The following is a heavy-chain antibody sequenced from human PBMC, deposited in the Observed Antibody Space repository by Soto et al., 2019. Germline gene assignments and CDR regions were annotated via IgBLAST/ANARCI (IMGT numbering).Heavy chain of an antibody. CDR3: ARDTYKRAEYFQH. Sequence: LSETLSLTCTVSGGSISSGGYYWSWIRQHPGKGLEWIGYIYYSGSTYYNPSLKSRVTISVDTSKNQFSLKLSSVTAADTAVYYCARDTYKRAEYFQHWGQGTLVTVSS. CDR1: GGSISSGGYY. D-gene: IGHD1-20*01. CDR2: IYYSGST. J-gene: IGHJ1*01. V-gene: IGHV4-31*03.